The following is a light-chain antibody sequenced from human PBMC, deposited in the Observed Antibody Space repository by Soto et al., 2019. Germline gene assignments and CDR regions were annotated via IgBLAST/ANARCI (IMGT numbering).Light chain of an antibody. J-gene: IGKJ2*01. V-gene: IGKV4-1*01. Sequence: DIVMTQSPDSLAVSLGERATINCKSSQSVLYSSNNKKYLAWYQQKPGQPPKLLIYWASTRESGVPDRFSGSGSGTDFTLTISSLQAEDVAVYYCQQYYSSWAFGQGTKLEIK. CDR2: WAS. CDR3: QQYYSSWA. CDR1: QSVLYSSNNKKY.